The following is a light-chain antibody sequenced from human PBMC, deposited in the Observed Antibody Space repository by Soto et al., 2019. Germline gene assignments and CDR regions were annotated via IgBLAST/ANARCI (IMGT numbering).Light chain of an antibody. V-gene: IGKV3-20*01. CDR2: GIS. Sequence: EIVLTQSPGTLSLSPGERATLSCRASQSVSDSLLAWYQQKPGQAPRLLIYGISSRATGIPDRFSGSGSGTDFSLTISRLEPEDFAVYYCQRYGRPATSGQGTKVEIK. CDR3: QRYGRPAT. J-gene: IGKJ1*01. CDR1: QSVSDSL.